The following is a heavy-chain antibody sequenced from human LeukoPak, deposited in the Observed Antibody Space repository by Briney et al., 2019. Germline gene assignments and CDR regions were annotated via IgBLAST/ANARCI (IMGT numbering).Heavy chain of an antibody. Sequence: GASVKVSCKASGYTFTSYGISWVRQAPGQGLEWMGWISAYNGNTNYAQKLQGRVTMTTDTSTSTAYMELRSLRSDDTAVYYCARDQVVEDTAMVNPTFDYWGQGTLVTVSS. V-gene: IGHV1-18*01. CDR2: ISAYNGNT. CDR1: GYTFTSYG. J-gene: IGHJ4*02. CDR3: ARDQVVEDTAMVNPTFDY. D-gene: IGHD5-18*01.